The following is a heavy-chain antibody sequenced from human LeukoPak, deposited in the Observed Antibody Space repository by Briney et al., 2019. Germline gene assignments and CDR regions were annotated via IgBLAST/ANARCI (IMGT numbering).Heavy chain of an antibody. J-gene: IGHJ4*02. CDR2: IYYSGST. CDR3: ARGYYYDSSGYQLDY. D-gene: IGHD3-22*01. Sequence: SETLSLTCTVSGGSISSYYWSWIRQPPGKGLEWIGYIYYSGSTNYNPSLKSRVTISVDTSKNQFSLKLSSVTAADTAVYYCARGYYYDSSGYQLDYWGQGTLVTVSS. CDR1: GGSISSYY. V-gene: IGHV4-59*01.